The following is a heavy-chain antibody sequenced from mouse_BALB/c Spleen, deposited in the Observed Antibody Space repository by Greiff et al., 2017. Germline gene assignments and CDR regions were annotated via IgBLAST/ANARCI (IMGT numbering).Heavy chain of an antibody. CDR1: GFTFSSFG. Sequence: EVQLVESGGGLVQPGGSRKLSCAASGFTFSSFGMHWVRQAPEKGLEWVAYISSGSSTIYYADTVKGRFTISRDNPKNTLFLQMTSLRSEDTAMYYCARDYYGSSSYWGQGTTLTVSS. CDR2: ISSGSSTI. CDR3: ARDYYGSSSY. V-gene: IGHV5-17*02. J-gene: IGHJ2*01. D-gene: IGHD1-1*01.